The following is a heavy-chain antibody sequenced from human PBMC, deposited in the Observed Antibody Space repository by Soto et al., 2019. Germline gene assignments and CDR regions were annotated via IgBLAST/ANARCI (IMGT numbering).Heavy chain of an antibody. Sequence: SETLSLTCTVSGGSISSGGYYWSWIRQHPGKGLEWIGYIYYSGSTYYNPSLKSRVTISVDTSKNQFSLKLSSVTAADTAVYYCAREGDYYDSSGNFAWGQGTLVTVSS. CDR2: IYYSGST. V-gene: IGHV4-31*03. CDR1: GGSISSGGYY. D-gene: IGHD3-22*01. J-gene: IGHJ5*02. CDR3: AREGDYYDSSGNFA.